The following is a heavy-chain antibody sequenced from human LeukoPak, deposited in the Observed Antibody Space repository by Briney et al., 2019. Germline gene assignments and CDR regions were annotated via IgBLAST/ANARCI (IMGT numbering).Heavy chain of an antibody. D-gene: IGHD4-23*01. CDR2: IHTSGST. CDR3: ARETRESRYFDL. Sequence: SETLSLTCTVSGGSISSYFWSWIRQPAGKGLEWIGRIHTSGSTSYNSSLKTRVAMSLDTSKNQSSLNLTSVTAADTAVYYCARETRESRYFDLWGRGTPVTVSS. V-gene: IGHV4-4*07. J-gene: IGHJ2*01. CDR1: GGSISSYF.